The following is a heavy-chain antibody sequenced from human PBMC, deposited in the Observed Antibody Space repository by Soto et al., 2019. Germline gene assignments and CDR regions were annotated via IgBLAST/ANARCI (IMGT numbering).Heavy chain of an antibody. D-gene: IGHD2-2*01. J-gene: IGHJ5*02. CDR1: GGSITSHY. V-gene: IGHV4-59*11. CDR2: IFHSGST. Sequence: SETLSLTCTVSGGSITSHYWSWIRQPPGKGLEWIGYIFHSGSTNYNPSLKSRITISVDTSKNQFSLKLSSVTAADTAVYYCARLGYCISTSCYDWFDPWGQGTLVTSPQ. CDR3: ARLGYCISTSCYDWFDP.